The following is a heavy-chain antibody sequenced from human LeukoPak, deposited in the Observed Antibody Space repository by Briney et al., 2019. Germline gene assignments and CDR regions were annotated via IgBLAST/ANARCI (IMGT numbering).Heavy chain of an antibody. V-gene: IGHV3-23*01. CDR1: GFTFSSYG. Sequence: GGSLRLSCAASGFTFSSYGMHWVRQAPGKGLEWVSSISGSGGSTYYADSVKGRFTISRDNSNNTLDLQINSLSADDTAVFYCAKDARWLQFGDAFDIWGQGTVVTVSS. CDR3: AKDARWLQFGDAFDI. J-gene: IGHJ3*02. D-gene: IGHD5-24*01. CDR2: ISGSGGST.